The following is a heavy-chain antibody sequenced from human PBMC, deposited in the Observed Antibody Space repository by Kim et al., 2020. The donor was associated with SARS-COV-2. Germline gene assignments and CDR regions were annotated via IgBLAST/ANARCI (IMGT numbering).Heavy chain of an antibody. CDR2: INPDSGGT. CDR3: ARDGRPASAFDY. J-gene: IGHJ4*02. D-gene: IGHD6-6*01. Sequence: ASVKVSCKASGYTFTALYLYWVRQAPGQGLEWMGWINPDSGGTHYAQKFQGRVTITRDTSISTAYMELSRLTSDDTAVYFCARDGRPASAFDYWGRGTLITVSS. V-gene: IGHV1-2*02. CDR1: GYTFTALY.